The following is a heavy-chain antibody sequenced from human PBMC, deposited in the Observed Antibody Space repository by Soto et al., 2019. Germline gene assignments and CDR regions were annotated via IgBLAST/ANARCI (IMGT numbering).Heavy chain of an antibody. CDR2: ITYKGNT. Sequence: QVQLQESGPGLVKPSETLSLTCTVSGGSISINNYYWSWIRQPPGKGLEWIGYITYKGNTNYNPSLEGRVTASVDTSKNQFSLKVNSVAAADPAVYYCASGVDAFDWYFDLWGRGTLVTVSS. J-gene: IGHJ2*01. D-gene: IGHD2-15*01. V-gene: IGHV4-61*01. CDR1: GGSISINNYY. CDR3: ASGVDAFDWYFDL.